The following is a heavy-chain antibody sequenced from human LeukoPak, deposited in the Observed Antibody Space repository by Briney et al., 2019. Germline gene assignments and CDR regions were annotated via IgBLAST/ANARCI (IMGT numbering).Heavy chain of an antibody. Sequence: GASVKISCKASGYTFTGYYMHWVRQAPGQGLEWMGWINPNSGGTNYAQKFQGRVTMTRDTSISTAYMELSRLRSDDTAVYYCARSSSGWLIYFDYWGQGTLVTVSS. V-gene: IGHV1-2*02. J-gene: IGHJ4*02. CDR2: INPNSGGT. CDR1: GYTFTGYY. D-gene: IGHD6-19*01. CDR3: ARSSSGWLIYFDY.